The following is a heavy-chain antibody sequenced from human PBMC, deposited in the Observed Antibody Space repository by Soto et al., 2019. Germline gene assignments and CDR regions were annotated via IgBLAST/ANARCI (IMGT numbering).Heavy chain of an antibody. CDR3: ARTVDTAMGIFDY. CDR2: INHSGST. V-gene: IGHV4-34*01. J-gene: IGHJ4*02. CDR1: GGSFSGYY. Sequence: PSETLSLTCAVYGGSFSGYYWSWIRQPPGKGLEWIGEINHSGSTNYNPSLKSRVTLSLDTSKTQFSLKLSSVTAADTAVYYCARTVDTAMGIFDYWGQGTLVTVSS. D-gene: IGHD5-18*01.